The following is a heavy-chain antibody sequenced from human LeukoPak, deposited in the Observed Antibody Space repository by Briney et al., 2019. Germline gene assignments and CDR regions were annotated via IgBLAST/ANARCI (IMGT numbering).Heavy chain of an antibody. J-gene: IGHJ3*02. V-gene: IGHV1-69*05. CDR1: GGTFSSYA. CDR2: IIPIFGTA. CDR3: ARVPPGYCSSTSCYRRAFDI. D-gene: IGHD2-2*01. Sequence: ASVKVSCKASGGTFSSYAISWVRQAPGQGLEWMGGIIPIFGTANYAQKFQGRVTITTDESTSTAYMELSSLRSEDTAVYYCARVPPGYCSSTSCYRRAFDIWGQGTMVTVSS.